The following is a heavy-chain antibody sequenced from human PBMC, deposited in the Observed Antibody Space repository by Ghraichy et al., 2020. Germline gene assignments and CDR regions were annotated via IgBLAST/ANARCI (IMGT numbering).Heavy chain of an antibody. V-gene: IGHV1-69*13. D-gene: IGHD2-2*01. CDR3: VRDCSSTSCYVRGFLFVSVPYYYGMDV. CDR2: IIPIFGTA. J-gene: IGHJ6*02. CDR1: GGTFSSYA. Sequence: SVKVSCKASGGTFSSYAISWVRQAPGQGLEWMGGIIPIFGTANYAQKFQGRVTITADESTSTAYMELSSLRSEDTAVYYCVRDCSSTSCYVRGFLFVSVPYYYGMDVWGQGTTVTVSS.